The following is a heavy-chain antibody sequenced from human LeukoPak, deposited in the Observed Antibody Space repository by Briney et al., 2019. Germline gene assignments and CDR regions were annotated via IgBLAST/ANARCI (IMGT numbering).Heavy chain of an antibody. CDR1: GGTFSSYA. D-gene: IGHD2-2*01. J-gene: IGHJ5*02. CDR2: IIPIFGTA. Sequence: SVKVSCKASGGTFSSYAISWVRQAPGQGLEWMGGIIPIFGTAIYAQKFQGRVTITADESTSTAYMELSSLRSEDTTVYYCARDCSSTSCFNWFDPWGQGTLVTVSS. V-gene: IGHV1-69*01. CDR3: ARDCSSTSCFNWFDP.